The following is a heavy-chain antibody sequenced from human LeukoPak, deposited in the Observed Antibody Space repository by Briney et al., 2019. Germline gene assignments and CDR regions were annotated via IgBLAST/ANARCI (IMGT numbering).Heavy chain of an antibody. D-gene: IGHD1-26*01. V-gene: IGHV3-23*01. Sequence: GGSLRLPCAASGFTVSSNYMTWVRQAPQKGLELVSVISGSGDNTLYADSVKGRFTITRDNSKNTLYLEMNSLRAEDTAIYYCAKMKGHPLPKYYMDVWGQGTTVTVSS. CDR1: GFTVSSNY. CDR3: AKMKGHPLPKYYMDV. CDR2: ISGSGDNT. J-gene: IGHJ6*01.